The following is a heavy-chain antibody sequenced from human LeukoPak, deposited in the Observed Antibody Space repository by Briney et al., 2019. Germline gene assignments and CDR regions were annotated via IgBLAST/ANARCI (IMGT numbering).Heavy chain of an antibody. D-gene: IGHD3-22*01. CDR2: VYYTGST. CDR1: GGSISSYY. Sequence: SETLSLTCTVSGGSISSYYWSWIRQPPGKGLEWIGYVYYTGSTNYNPSLESRVTISVDTSKKQFSLKLRSVTAADTAVYYCASTKFYDTSGSFPYWGQGTLVTVSS. J-gene: IGHJ4*02. V-gene: IGHV4-59*08. CDR3: ASTKFYDTSGSFPY.